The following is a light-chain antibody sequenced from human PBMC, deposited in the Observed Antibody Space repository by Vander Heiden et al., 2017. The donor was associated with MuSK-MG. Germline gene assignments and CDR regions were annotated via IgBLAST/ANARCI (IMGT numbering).Light chain of an antibody. Sequence: IQMTQSPSSLSASVGDRVTITCQASRHISTTLNWYQQNPGKAPKPLIYDASNLETGVPSRVRGRCCGREFTSNISRLQTEEMAKYYGHQYDKHTDGTRFTFGPGTKVDIK. CDR2: DAS. CDR3: HQYDKHTDGTRFT. CDR1: RHISTT. J-gene: IGKJ3*01. V-gene: IGKV1-33*01.